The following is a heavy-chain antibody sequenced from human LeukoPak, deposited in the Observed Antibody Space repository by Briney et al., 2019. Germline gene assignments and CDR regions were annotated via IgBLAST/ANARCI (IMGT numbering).Heavy chain of an antibody. J-gene: IGHJ4*02. CDR3: ARGQGSSFGGVIVQYYFDY. D-gene: IGHD3-16*02. CDR1: GGSFSGYY. V-gene: IGHV4-34*01. CDR2: INHSGTT. Sequence: SETLSLTCAVYGGSFSGYYWSWLRQPPGKGLEWIGEINHSGTTNYNPSLKSRVTISVDTSKNQFSLKLSSVTAADTAVYYCARGQGSSFGGVIVQYYFDYWGQGTLVTVSS.